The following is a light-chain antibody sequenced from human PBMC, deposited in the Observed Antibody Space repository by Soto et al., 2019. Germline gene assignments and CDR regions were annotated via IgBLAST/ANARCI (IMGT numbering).Light chain of an antibody. CDR3: ATWDYSLKSGL. CDR1: TSSIGRNY. Sequence: QSVLTQPPSVSAAPGQRVTISCSGSTSSIGRNYVAWYQQLPGAAPKLLISNNDERPSGIPDRFSGSKSGTSATLDLTGLQTGDEADYYCATWDYSLKSGLFGGGTKLTVL. CDR2: NND. V-gene: IGLV1-51*01. J-gene: IGLJ3*02.